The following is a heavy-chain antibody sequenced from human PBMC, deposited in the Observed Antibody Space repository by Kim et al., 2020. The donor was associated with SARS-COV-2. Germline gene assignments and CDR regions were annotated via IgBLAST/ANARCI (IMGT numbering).Heavy chain of an antibody. CDR1: EESIISRNYY. J-gene: IGHJ5*01. V-gene: IGHV4-39*01. D-gene: IGHD2-2*01. CDR2: VSYSGNA. Sequence: SETLSLTCTVSEESIISRNYYWAWMRQPPGKGLEWIGSVSYSGNAYYNPSLTGRVTISVDTSKNQFSVTLRSVIAADTAVYYCARQRTDSSTYALRWF. CDR3: ARQRTDSSTYALRWF.